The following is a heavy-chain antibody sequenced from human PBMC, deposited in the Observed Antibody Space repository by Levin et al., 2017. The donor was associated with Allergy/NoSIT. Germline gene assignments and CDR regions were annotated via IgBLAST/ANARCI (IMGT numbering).Heavy chain of an antibody. CDR2: IYYSGST. CDR1: GGSISSGGYY. CDR3: ASGRAVAGYFDY. Sequence: SQTLSLTCTVSGGSISSGGYYWSWIRQHPGKGLEWIGYIYYSGSTYYNPSLKSRVTISVDTSKNQFSLKLSSVTAADTAVYYCASGRAVAGYFDYWGQGTLVTVSS. J-gene: IGHJ4*02. D-gene: IGHD6-19*01. V-gene: IGHV4-31*03.